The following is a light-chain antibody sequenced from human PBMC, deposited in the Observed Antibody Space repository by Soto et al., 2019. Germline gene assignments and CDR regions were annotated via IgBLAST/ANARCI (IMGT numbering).Light chain of an antibody. CDR1: QTISTL. J-gene: IGKJ1*01. CDR3: QECSSRG. CDR2: DAS. V-gene: IGKV1-5*01. Sequence: DIQMTQSPSTLSASVGDRVTITCRASQTISTLLAWYQQKPGKAPKLLIYDASSLESGVPPRFSGSGAGTEFTLIISSLQPDDFATYYCQECSSRGFGQGTKVEVK.